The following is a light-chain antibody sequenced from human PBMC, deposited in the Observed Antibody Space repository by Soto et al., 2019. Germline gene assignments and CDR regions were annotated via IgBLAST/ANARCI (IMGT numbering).Light chain of an antibody. J-gene: IGKJ1*01. V-gene: IGKV3-15*01. CDR1: QSVSSN. CDR2: GAS. Sequence: EIAMTQSPGTLSVSTGERATLSCRASQSVSSNLAWYQQKPGQAPRLLIYGASTRATGIPARFSGSGSGTEFTLTISSLQSEDFAVYYCQQYNNWPTWTFGQGTKVDI. CDR3: QQYNNWPTWT.